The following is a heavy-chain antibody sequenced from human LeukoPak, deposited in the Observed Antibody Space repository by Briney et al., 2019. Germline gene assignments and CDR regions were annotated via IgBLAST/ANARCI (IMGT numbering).Heavy chain of an antibody. CDR2: IYNSGST. D-gene: IGHD3-22*01. V-gene: IGHV4-59*01. J-gene: IGHJ5*02. CDR3: TRGGYYEPIGS. Sequence: PSETLSLTCSVSGGSISTYYWSWIRQTPGKGLEQIGYIYNSGSTNYNPSLEGRVTMSIDTSKNQFSLKLSSVTAADTAVYYCTRGGYYEPIGSWGQGTLVTVSS. CDR1: GGSISTYY.